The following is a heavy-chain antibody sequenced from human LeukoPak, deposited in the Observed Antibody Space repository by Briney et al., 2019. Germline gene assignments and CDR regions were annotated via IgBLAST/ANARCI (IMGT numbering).Heavy chain of an antibody. Sequence: SETLSLTCAVYGVSFSGYYWSWIRQPPGKGLEWIGEINHSGSTNYNPSLKSRVTISVDTSKNQFSLKLSSVTAADTAVYYCARGMATVVKGNWFDPWGQGTLVTVSS. CDR2: INHSGST. CDR1: GVSFSGYY. J-gene: IGHJ5*02. D-gene: IGHD4-23*01. V-gene: IGHV4-34*01. CDR3: ARGMATVVKGNWFDP.